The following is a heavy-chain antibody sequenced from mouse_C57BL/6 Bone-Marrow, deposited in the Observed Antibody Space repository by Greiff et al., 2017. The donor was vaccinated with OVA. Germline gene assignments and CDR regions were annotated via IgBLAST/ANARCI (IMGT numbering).Heavy chain of an antibody. CDR2: IYPGDGDT. CDR3: ARSVSWYFDV. V-gene: IGHV1-82*01. Sequence: VQLQQSGPELVKPGASVKISCKASGYAFSSSWMNWVKQRPGKGLEWIGRIYPGDGDTNYNGKFKGKATLTADKSSSTAYMQLSSLTSEDSAVYFCARSVSWYFDVWGTGTTVTVSS. J-gene: IGHJ1*03. CDR1: GYAFSSSW.